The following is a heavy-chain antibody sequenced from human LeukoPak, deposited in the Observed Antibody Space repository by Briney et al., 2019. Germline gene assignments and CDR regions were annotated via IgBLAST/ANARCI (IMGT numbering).Heavy chain of an antibody. V-gene: IGHV1-2*02. CDR3: ARDFDYGSGSSSSGFFGFDY. J-gene: IGHJ4*02. D-gene: IGHD3-10*01. CDR2: FNPNSGGT. CDR1: GYTFTGHH. Sequence: GASVKVSCKASGYTFTGHHMHWVRQVPGQGLEWMGWFNPNSGGTHYAQKFQGRVTMTRDTSINTAYMNLNSLKSDDTAVYYCARDFDYGSGSSSSGFFGFDYWGQGALVTVSS.